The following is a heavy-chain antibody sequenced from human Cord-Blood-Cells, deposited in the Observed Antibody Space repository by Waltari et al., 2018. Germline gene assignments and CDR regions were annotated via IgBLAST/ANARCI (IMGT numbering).Heavy chain of an antibody. V-gene: IGHV1-69*11. CDR2: IIPILGRA. Sequence: VQLVQSGAEVKKPGSSVKVSCKASGGTFSSYAISWVRQAPGQGLEWMGGIIPILGRANFARKSQGRVTSTADESTSTDYMELSSLRSEDTAVYYCARSSDYYDSRGYNWFDPWGQGTLVTVSS. D-gene: IGHD3-22*01. CDR1: GGTFSSYA. J-gene: IGHJ5*02. CDR3: ARSSDYYDSRGYNWFDP.